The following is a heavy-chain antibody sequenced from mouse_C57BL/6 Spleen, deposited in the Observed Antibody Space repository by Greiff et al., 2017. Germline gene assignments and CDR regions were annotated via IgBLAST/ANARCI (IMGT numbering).Heavy chain of an antibody. Sequence: VQLQQSGPELVKPGDSVKISCKASGYSFTGYFMNWVMQSPGKSLEWIGRINPYNGDTFYNQKFKGKATLTVDKSSSTAHMELRSLTSEDSAVYYCARGSSSLGWFAYWGQGTLVTVSA. CDR1: GYSFTGYF. CDR2: INPYNGDT. V-gene: IGHV1-20*01. J-gene: IGHJ3*01. D-gene: IGHD1-1*01. CDR3: ARGSSSLGWFAY.